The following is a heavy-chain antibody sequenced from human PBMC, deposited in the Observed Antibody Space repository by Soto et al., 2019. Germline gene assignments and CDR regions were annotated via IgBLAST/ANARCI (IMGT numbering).Heavy chain of an antibody. J-gene: IGHJ4*02. Sequence: SGPTLVNPTQTLTLTCDFSGFSLSTYHMGVAWIRQPPGKALEWLALIYWDDDKRYSPSLKDRLAISKDTSSNQVVLTITNIDPGDSATYFCAQAGDYDLLTFDHWGPGTLVTVSS. CDR1: GFSLSTYHMG. CDR3: AQAGDYDLLTFDH. V-gene: IGHV2-5*02. D-gene: IGHD4-17*01. CDR2: IYWDDDK.